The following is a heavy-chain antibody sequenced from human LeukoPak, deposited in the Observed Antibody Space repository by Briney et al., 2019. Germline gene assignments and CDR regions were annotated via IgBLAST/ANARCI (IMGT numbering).Heavy chain of an antibody. CDR3: ARRPPRDRYYDSSGSLDY. Sequence: SETLSLTCAVYGGSFSGYYWSWIRQPPGKGLEWIGGINHSGSTNYNPSLKSRVTISVDTSKNQFSLKLSSVTAADTAVYYCARRPPRDRYYDSSGSLDYWGQGTLVTVSS. D-gene: IGHD3-22*01. CDR1: GGSFSGYY. CDR2: INHSGST. V-gene: IGHV4-34*01. J-gene: IGHJ4*02.